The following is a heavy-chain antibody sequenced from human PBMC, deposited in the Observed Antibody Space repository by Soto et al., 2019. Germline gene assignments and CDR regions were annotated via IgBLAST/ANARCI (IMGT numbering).Heavy chain of an antibody. J-gene: IGHJ4*02. Sequence: QITLKESGPTLVKPTQTLTLTCTFSGFSLSASGVGVGWIRQPPGKALEWLAIIYWDDAKHYSPSLKSSLTLNKDASKNLMVLTTTKMDPVDTPTYYCAQKGGGDRILDYWGQGTLVTVSS. D-gene: IGHD3-16*01. CDR2: IYWDDAK. CDR3: AQKGGGDRILDY. CDR1: GFSLSASGVG. V-gene: IGHV2-5*02.